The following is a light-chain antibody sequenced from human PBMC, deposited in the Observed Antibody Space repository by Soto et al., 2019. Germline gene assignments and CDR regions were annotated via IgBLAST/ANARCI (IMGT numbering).Light chain of an antibody. CDR1: SSDVGGYNY. CDR3: CSYAGSYYV. Sequence: QSALTQPRSVSGSPGQSVTISCTGTSSDVGGYNYVSWYQQHPGKAPKLMINDVSKRPSGVPDRFSGSKSGNTASLTISGLQAVDEADYYCCSYAGSYYVFGTGNKVTVL. V-gene: IGLV2-11*01. CDR2: DVS. J-gene: IGLJ1*01.